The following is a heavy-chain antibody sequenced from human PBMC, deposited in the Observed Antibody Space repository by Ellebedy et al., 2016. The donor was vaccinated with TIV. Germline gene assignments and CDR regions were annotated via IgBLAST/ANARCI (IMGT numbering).Heavy chain of an antibody. CDR3: AGVPVGGSGYDY. Sequence: AASVKVSCKASGGSFSSYAIRWVRQAPGQGLEWMGGIIPMFGTVSYAQRFQGRVTIIADESTSPAYMELSSLRSEDTAVYYCAGVPVGGSGYDYWGQGTLVTVSS. CDR1: GGSFSSYA. CDR2: IIPMFGTV. D-gene: IGHD2-15*01. J-gene: IGHJ4*02. V-gene: IGHV1-69*13.